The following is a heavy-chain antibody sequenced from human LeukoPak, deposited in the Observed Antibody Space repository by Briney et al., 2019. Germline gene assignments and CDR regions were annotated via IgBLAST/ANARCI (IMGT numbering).Heavy chain of an antibody. CDR1: GYTFTGYY. D-gene: IGHD3-3*01. J-gene: IGHJ5*02. CDR2: INPNSGGT. CDR3: ASSTYYDFWSGYLPPHWFDP. V-gene: IGHV1-2*02. Sequence: GASVKVSCKASGYTFTGYYMHWVRQAPGQGLEWMGWINPNSGGTNYAQKFQVRVTMTRDTSISTAYMELSRLRSDDTAVYYCASSTYYDFWSGYLPPHWFDPWGQGTLVTVSS.